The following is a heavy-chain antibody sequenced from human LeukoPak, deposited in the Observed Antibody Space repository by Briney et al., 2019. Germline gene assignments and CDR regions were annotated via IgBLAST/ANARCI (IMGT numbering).Heavy chain of an antibody. D-gene: IGHD3/OR15-3a*01. CDR2: ISWNSGSI. V-gene: IGHV3-9*01. CDR1: GFTFDDYA. J-gene: IGHJ4*02. Sequence: GGSLRLSCAASGFTFDDYAMHWVRQAPGKGLEWVSGISWNSGSIGYADSVKGRFTISRDNAKNSLYLQMNSLRAEDTALYYCARDRGDFWTGYYTNYFDYWGQGTLVTVSS. CDR3: ARDRGDFWTGYYTNYFDY.